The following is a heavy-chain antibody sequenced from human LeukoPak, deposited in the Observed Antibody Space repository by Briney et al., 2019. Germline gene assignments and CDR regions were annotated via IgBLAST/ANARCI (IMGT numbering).Heavy chain of an antibody. CDR1: GGTFSSYT. CDR3: ARDREDNWNDRLSYFDY. D-gene: IGHD1-20*01. CDR2: IIPILGIA. Sequence: SVKVSCKASGGTFSSYTISWVRRAPGQGLEWMGRIIPILGIANYAQKFQGRVTITADKSTSTAYMELSSLRSVDTTVYYCARDREDNWNDRLSYFDYWGQGTLVTVSS. V-gene: IGHV1-69*04. J-gene: IGHJ4*02.